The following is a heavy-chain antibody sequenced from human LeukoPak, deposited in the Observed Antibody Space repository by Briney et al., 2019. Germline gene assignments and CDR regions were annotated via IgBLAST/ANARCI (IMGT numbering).Heavy chain of an antibody. D-gene: IGHD3-10*01. Sequence: SETPSLTCTVSGGSISSSSYYWGWIRQPPGKGLEWIGSIYYSGSTYYNPSLKSRVTISVDTSKNQFSLKLSSVTAADTAVYYCARATTMDTDAFDIWGQGTMVTVSS. CDR3: ARATTMDTDAFDI. J-gene: IGHJ3*02. V-gene: IGHV4-39*07. CDR2: IYYSGST. CDR1: GGSISSSSYY.